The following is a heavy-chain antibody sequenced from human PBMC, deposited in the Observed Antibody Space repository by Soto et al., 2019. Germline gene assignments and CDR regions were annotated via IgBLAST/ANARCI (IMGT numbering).Heavy chain of an antibody. CDR3: VGGLVRGIVDNLDY. Sequence: QVQLQESGPGVVKTSEPLSLTCSVSGGSIRSYYWSWIRQPPGKGLEWIGYMYDNGGSNNTPSLQSRVAISIDTTNNQFSLKLSSVTAEDTAVYYCVGGLVRGIVDNLDYWGQGILVTVSS. CDR1: GGSIRSYY. J-gene: IGHJ4*02. CDR2: MYDNGGS. V-gene: IGHV4-59*01. D-gene: IGHD3-10*01.